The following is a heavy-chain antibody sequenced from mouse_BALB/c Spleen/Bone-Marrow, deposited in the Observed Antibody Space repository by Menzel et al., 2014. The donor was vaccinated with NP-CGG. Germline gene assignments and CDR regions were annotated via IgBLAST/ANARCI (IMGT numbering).Heavy chain of an antibody. Sequence: QVQLQQPGAELVRPGTSVKASCKASGYAFTTYLIEWVKQRPGQGLEWIGVINPGSGDTHYNEKFKDKATLTADKSSSTAYMQLSSLASDDSAVYFCARNANWLFTYWGQGTLVTVSA. CDR1: GYAFTTYL. CDR3: ARNANWLFTY. V-gene: IGHV1-54*01. J-gene: IGHJ3*01. CDR2: INPGSGDT. D-gene: IGHD4-1*01.